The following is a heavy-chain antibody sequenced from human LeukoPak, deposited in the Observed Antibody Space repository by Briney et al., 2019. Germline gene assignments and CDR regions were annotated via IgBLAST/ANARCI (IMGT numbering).Heavy chain of an antibody. J-gene: IGHJ4*02. Sequence: GRSLRLSCAASGFTFSIYWMTWVRQAPGKGLEWVANIRQDGSEKYYVDSVKGRFTISRDNAKNSLYLQMNSLRAEDTAVYYCARGSPYFYGTDLDYWGQGTLVTVSS. CDR3: ARGSPYFYGTDLDY. D-gene: IGHD3-10*01. V-gene: IGHV3-7*01. CDR1: GFTFSIYW. CDR2: IRQDGSEK.